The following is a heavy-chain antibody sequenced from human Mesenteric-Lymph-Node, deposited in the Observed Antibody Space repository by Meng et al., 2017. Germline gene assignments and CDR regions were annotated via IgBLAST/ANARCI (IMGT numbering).Heavy chain of an antibody. V-gene: IGHV4-61*05. CDR2: IYYSGST. D-gene: IGHD1-26*01. CDR1: GDSIYSSSYH. J-gene: IGHJ4*02. Sequence: SETLSLTCAISGDSIYSSSYHWGWIRQPPGKGLEWIGYIYYSGSTNYNPSLKSRVTISVDTSKNQFSLKLSSVTAADTAVYYCARVEVVGAPFDYWGQGTLVTVSS. CDR3: ARVEVVGAPFDY.